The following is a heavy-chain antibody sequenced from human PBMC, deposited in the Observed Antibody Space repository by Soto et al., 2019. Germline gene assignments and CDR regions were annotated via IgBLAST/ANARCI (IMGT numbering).Heavy chain of an antibody. J-gene: IGHJ5*02. CDR3: ARDRRRYSSSWYWFDP. Sequence: ASVKVSCKASGGTFSIYTISWVRQAPGQGLEWMGRIIPILGIANYAQKFQGRVTITADKSTSTAYMELSSLRSEDTAVYYCARDRRRYSSSWYWFDPWGQGTLVTVSS. CDR1: GGTFSIYT. D-gene: IGHD6-13*01. V-gene: IGHV1-69*04. CDR2: IIPILGIA.